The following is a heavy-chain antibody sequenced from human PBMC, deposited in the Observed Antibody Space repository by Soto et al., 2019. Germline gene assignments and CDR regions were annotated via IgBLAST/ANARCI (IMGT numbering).Heavy chain of an antibody. CDR1: GGSIGSGDYY. V-gene: IGHV4-30-4*01. CDR2: IYYTGST. D-gene: IGHD3-22*01. J-gene: IGHJ4*02. CDR3: ARAFDDSSGYYGGLGY. Sequence: PSETLSLTCTVFGGSIGSGDYYWSWIRQPPGKGLEWIGYIYYTGSTYYNPSLKSRLTMSVDTSKNQLSLKLTSVTAADTAVYYCARAFDDSSGYYGGLGYWGQGTLVTVSS.